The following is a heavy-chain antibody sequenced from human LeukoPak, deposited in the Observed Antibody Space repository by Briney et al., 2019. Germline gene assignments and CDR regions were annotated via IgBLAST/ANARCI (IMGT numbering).Heavy chain of an antibody. V-gene: IGHV3-48*04. J-gene: IGHJ4*02. Sequence: GGSLRLSCSASGFTFSSYSMNWVRQAPGKGLEWVSYISSSGSPIYYADSVKGRFTISRDNAKNSPHLQMNSLRAEDTAVYYCASLSLRWSDYWGQGTLVTVSS. CDR2: ISSSGSPI. CDR1: GFTFSSYS. D-gene: IGHD4-23*01. CDR3: ASLSLRWSDY.